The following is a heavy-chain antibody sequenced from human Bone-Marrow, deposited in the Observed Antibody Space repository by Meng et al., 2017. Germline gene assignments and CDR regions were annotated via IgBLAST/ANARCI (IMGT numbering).Heavy chain of an antibody. CDR2: IYSGGST. V-gene: IGHV3-53*01. Sequence: GESLKISCAASGFTVSYNYMSWVRQAPGKGLEWVSIIYSGGSTYYADSVKGRFTISTYYADSVKGRFTISRDNSKNMLYLQMNSLRAEDTAVYYCARGGEIAAAAIDYYGMDVWGQGTTVTVSS. CDR1: GFTVSYNY. CDR3: ARGGEIAAAAIDYYGMDV. J-gene: IGHJ6*02. D-gene: IGHD6-13*01.